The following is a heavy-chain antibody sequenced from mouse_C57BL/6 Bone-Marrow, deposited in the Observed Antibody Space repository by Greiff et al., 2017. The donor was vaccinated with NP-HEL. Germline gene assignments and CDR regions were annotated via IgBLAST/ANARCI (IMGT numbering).Heavy chain of an antibody. CDR2: IYPGDGDT. D-gene: IGHD1-1*01. CDR3: ARPDYYYGSSLYYFDY. CDR1: GYAFSSSW. V-gene: IGHV1-82*01. J-gene: IGHJ2*01. Sequence: QVHVKQSGPELVKPGASVKISCKASGYAFSSSWMNWVKQRPGKGLEWIGRIYPGDGDTNYNGKFKGKATLTADKSSSTAYMQLSSLTSEDSAVYFCARPDYYYGSSLYYFDYWGQGTTLTVSS.